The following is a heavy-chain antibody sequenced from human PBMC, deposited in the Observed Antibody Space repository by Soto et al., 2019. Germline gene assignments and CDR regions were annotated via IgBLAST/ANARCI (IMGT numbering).Heavy chain of an antibody. J-gene: IGHJ6*02. CDR2: IRSKPNNFAT. D-gene: IGHD3-3*01. CDR1: GFTFSGSD. Sequence: GGSLRLSCSASGFTFSGSDIHWVRQASGRGLEWLGRIRSKPNNFATVYGESVRGRVTFSRDDSQNTAYLQLTSLKSDDPAASYCARHVSWSYGIDAWSLGTTVT. V-gene: IGHV3-73*01. CDR3: ARHVSWSYGIDA.